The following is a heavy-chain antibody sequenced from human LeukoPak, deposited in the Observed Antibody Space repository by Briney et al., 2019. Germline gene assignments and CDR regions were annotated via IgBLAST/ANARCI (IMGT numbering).Heavy chain of an antibody. CDR2: IYYSGST. J-gene: IGHJ6*03. CDR1: GGSISSYY. CDR3: ARGGGYYYSYMDV. V-gene: IGHV4-59*01. Sequence: PSETLSLTCTVSGGSISSYYWGWIRQPPGKGLGWVGYIYYSGSTNSNPSLKSRVTISVDTSKNQFSLKLSSVTAADTAVYYCARGGGYYYSYMDVWGKGTTVTISS. D-gene: IGHD2-15*01.